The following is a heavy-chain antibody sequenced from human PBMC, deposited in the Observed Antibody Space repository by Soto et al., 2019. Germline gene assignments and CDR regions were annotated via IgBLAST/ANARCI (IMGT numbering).Heavy chain of an antibody. J-gene: IGHJ4*02. D-gene: IGHD3-9*01. Sequence: PGGSLRLSCAASGFTFSSYGMHWVRQAPGKGLEWVAVISYDGSNKYYADSVKGRFTISRDNSKNTLYLQMNSLRAEDTAVYYCARATRDYDILTGYPDYWGQGTLVTVSS. CDR3: ARATRDYDILTGYPDY. CDR2: ISYDGSNK. CDR1: GFTFSSYG. V-gene: IGHV3-30*03.